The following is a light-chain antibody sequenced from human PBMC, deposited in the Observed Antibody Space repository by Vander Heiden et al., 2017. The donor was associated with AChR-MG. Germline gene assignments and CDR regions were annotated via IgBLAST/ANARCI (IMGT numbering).Light chain of an antibody. CDR1: QSVSSNY. J-gene: IGKJ1*01. CDR3: QHYGTSLWA. Sequence: PGASATLSCRASQSVSSNYLAWYQQRPGQPPRLLIYGASSRATGISDRFSGSGSGTEFTLTISRLEPEDFAVYYCQHYGTSLWAFGPGTKVEVK. V-gene: IGKV3-20*01. CDR2: GAS.